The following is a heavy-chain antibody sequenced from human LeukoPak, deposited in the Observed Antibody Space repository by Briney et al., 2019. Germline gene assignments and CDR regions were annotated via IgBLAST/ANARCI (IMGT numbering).Heavy chain of an antibody. CDR2: INPNSGGT. J-gene: IGHJ4*02. D-gene: IGHD3-9*01. Sequence: GASVKVSCKASGYTFTGYYMHWVRQAPGQGLEWMGWINPNSGGTNYAQEFQGRVTMTRDTSISTAYMELSRLRSDDTAVYYCARDISYFNYDILTGDSNFDYWGQGTLVTVSS. CDR1: GYTFTGYY. V-gene: IGHV1-2*02. CDR3: ARDISYFNYDILTGDSNFDY.